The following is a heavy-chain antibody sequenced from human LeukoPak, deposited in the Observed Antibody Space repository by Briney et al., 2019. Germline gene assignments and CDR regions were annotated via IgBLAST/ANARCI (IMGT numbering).Heavy chain of an antibody. CDR1: GGTSSSYA. D-gene: IGHD2-2*01. Sequence: SVKASCKASGGTSSSYAISCVRHAPAQRVQWMGRIIPILGIANYTQKFKGRVPITADTSTSTAYMELSSLRFEDTAVYYCARDGVVPAAIDYYYYYMDVWGKGTTVTVSS. CDR2: IIPILGIA. V-gene: IGHV1-69*04. J-gene: IGHJ6*03. CDR3: ARDGVVPAAIDYYYYYMDV.